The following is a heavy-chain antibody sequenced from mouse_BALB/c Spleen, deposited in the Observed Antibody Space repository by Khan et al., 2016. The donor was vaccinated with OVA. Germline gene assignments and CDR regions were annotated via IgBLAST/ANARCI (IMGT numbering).Heavy chain of an antibody. CDR2: ISTYYGDA. V-gene: IGHV1S137*01. J-gene: IGHJ1*01. D-gene: IGHD2-4*01. Sequence: QVQLQQSGAELVRPGVSVKISCKGSGYTFTDYAMHWVKQSHAKSLEWIGVISTYYGDANYNQKFKGKATMTVDKSSSPAYMELARLTSEDSAIFYGARGDYGYGYFDVWGAGTTVTVSA. CDR1: GYTFTDYA. CDR3: ARGDYGYGYFDV.